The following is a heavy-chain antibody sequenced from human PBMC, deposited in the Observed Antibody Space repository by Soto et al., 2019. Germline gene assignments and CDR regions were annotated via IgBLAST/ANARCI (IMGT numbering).Heavy chain of an antibody. CDR2: IYHSGST. J-gene: IGHJ1*01. CDR3: ARLTASISTGATYFQD. Sequence: SETLSLTCAVSGGSISSSNWWSWVRQPPGKGLEWIGEIYHSGSTNYNPSLKSRVTISVNTSKNQFSLRLSSVTAADTAVYYCARLTASISTGATYFQDWGQGALVTVSS. D-gene: IGHD1-1*01. V-gene: IGHV4-4*02. CDR1: GGSISSSNW.